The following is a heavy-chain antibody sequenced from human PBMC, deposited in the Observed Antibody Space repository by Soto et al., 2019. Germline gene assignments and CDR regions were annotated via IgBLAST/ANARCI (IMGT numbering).Heavy chain of an antibody. CDR3: ARQWYCSGGSCYPFDY. Sequence: GGSLRLSCAASGFTFDDYGMSWVRQAPGKGLEWVSGINWNGGSTGYADSVKGRFTISRDNAKNSLYLQMNSLRAEDTALYYCARQWYCSGGSCYPFDYWGQGTLVTVSS. J-gene: IGHJ4*02. CDR2: INWNGGST. D-gene: IGHD2-15*01. CDR1: GFTFDDYG. V-gene: IGHV3-20*04.